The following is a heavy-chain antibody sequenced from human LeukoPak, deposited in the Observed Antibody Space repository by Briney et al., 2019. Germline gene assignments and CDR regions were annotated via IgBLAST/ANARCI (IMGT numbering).Heavy chain of an antibody. D-gene: IGHD2-2*01. CDR3: ARYKHQLLYYYYGMDV. V-gene: IGHV1-8*01. Sequence: ASVKVSCKASGYTFTSYDINWVRQATGQGLEWMGWMNPNSGNTGYAQKFQGRVTMTRNTSISTAYMELSSLRSEDTAVYYCARYKHQLLYYYYGMDVWGQGTTVTVSS. CDR2: MNPNSGNT. CDR1: GYTFTSYD. J-gene: IGHJ6*02.